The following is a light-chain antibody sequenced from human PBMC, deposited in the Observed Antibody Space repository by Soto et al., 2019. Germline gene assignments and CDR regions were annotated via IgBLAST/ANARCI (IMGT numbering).Light chain of an antibody. CDR3: QQSYSTPRT. V-gene: IGKV3D-20*02. Sequence: PGERASLSCRASQSISGRYLAWYQQKPGQAPRLLIYDASSRATGIPDRFSGSGSGTDFILTISSLQPEDFATYYCQQSYSTPRTFGPGTKVDIK. J-gene: IGKJ3*01. CDR2: DAS. CDR1: QSISGRY.